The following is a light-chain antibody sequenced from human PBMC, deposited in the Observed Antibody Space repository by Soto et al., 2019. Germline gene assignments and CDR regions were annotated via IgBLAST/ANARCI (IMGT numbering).Light chain of an antibody. Sequence: DIQLTQSPSFLSASVGDRVTITCRASQGISDWLAWYQQKPGKAPELLIFDASSLKSGVPSRFSGSGSGTEFTLTISRLQPDDVATYYCLQYSSHSWTFGQGTKVDIK. J-gene: IGKJ1*01. CDR2: DAS. CDR3: LQYSSHSWT. CDR1: QGISDW. V-gene: IGKV1-5*01.